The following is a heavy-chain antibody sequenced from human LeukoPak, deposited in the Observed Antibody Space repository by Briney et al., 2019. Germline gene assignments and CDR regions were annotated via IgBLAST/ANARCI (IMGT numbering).Heavy chain of an antibody. CDR1: GYTFTYYY. D-gene: IGHD2-15*01. V-gene: IGHV1-2*02. J-gene: IGHJ4*02. Sequence: GASVRVSCKASGYTFTYYYLYWVRQAPGQGLEWLGWVNPNSGDTTYGQKFQGRATMTRDTSISAAYMELSSLRSDDTAIYYCARTDKWCNGGTCHLDYWGQGTLVTVSS. CDR3: ARTDKWCNGGTCHLDY. CDR2: VNPNSGDT.